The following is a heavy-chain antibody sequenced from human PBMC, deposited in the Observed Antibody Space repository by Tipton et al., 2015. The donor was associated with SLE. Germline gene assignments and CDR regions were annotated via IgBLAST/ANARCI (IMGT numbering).Heavy chain of an antibody. CDR2: IYYSGST. V-gene: IGHV4-39*07. CDR1: GGSISSYY. Sequence: TLSLTCTVSGGSISSYYWSWIRQPPGKGLEWIGSIYYSGSTYYNPSLKSRVTISVDTSKNQFSLKLSSVTAADTAVYYCARDRETAWELAHFDYWGQGTLVTVSS. CDR3: ARDRETAWELAHFDY. D-gene: IGHD1-26*01. J-gene: IGHJ4*02.